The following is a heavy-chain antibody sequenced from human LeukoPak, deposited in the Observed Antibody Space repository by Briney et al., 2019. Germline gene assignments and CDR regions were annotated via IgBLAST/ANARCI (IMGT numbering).Heavy chain of an antibody. CDR1: GYTFTGYY. V-gene: IGHV1-2*06. CDR3: AREGYYYYYMDV. CDR2: INPNSGGT. Sequence: ASVKVSCKXSGYTFTGYYMHWVRQAPGQGLEWMGRINPNSGGTNYVQKFQGRVTMTRDTSISTAYMELSRLRSDDTAVYYCAREGYYYYYMDVWGKGTTVTVSS. J-gene: IGHJ6*03.